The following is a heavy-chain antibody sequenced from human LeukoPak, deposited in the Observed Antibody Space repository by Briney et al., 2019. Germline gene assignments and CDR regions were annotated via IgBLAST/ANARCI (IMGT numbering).Heavy chain of an antibody. Sequence: GASVKVSCKASGYTFTSYGISWVRQAPGQGLEWMGWISAYNGNTNYSQKLQGRVTMTTDTSTSTAYIELRRRRADDTAVYYCDRAVQHIAAAGPFVGNWFDPWGQGTLVTVSS. CDR2: ISAYNGNT. D-gene: IGHD6-13*01. J-gene: IGHJ5*02. CDR1: GYTFTSYG. CDR3: DRAVQHIAAAGPFVGNWFDP. V-gene: IGHV1-18*01.